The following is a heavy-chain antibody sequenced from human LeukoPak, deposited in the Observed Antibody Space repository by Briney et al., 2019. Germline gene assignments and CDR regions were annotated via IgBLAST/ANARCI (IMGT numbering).Heavy chain of an antibody. J-gene: IGHJ3*02. CDR2: MSYDGDNI. Sequence: GGSLRLSCVASGFTFSDFGMHWVRQAPGKGLEWVAVMSYDGDNIYYTDSVKGRFTISRDNSKSTLYLQMDSLRAEDTAVYYCAREGLVYSGSYRTKAFDIWGQGTMVTVSS. V-gene: IGHV3-30*03. CDR1: GFTFSDFG. D-gene: IGHD1-26*01. CDR3: AREGLVYSGSYRTKAFDI.